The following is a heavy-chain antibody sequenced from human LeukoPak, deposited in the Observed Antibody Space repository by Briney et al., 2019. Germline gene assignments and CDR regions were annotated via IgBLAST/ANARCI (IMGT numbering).Heavy chain of an antibody. J-gene: IGHJ4*02. V-gene: IGHV1-24*01. D-gene: IGHD6-13*01. CDR1: GYTLTELS. CDR3: ATLPTPRIAQQLITLDY. Sequence: PGASVTVSCKVSGYTLTELSMHWVRQAPGKGLEWMGGFDPEDGETIYAQKFQGRVTMTEDTSTDTAYMELSSLRSEDTAVYYCATLPTPRIAQQLITLDYWGQGTLVTVSS. CDR2: FDPEDGET.